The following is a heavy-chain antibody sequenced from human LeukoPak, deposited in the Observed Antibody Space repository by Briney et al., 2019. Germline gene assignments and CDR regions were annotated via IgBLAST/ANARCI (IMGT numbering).Heavy chain of an antibody. CDR1: GFTFSSYS. Sequence: GGSLRLSCAASGFTFSSYSMNWVRQAPGKGLEWVSSISSSRSYIYYADSVKGRFTISRDNAKNSLYLQMNSLRAEDTAVYYCARGRLGYCTNGVCYGYYYYYGMDVWGQGTTVTVSS. D-gene: IGHD2-8*01. J-gene: IGHJ6*02. CDR2: ISSSRSYI. V-gene: IGHV3-21*01. CDR3: ARGRLGYCTNGVCYGYYYYYGMDV.